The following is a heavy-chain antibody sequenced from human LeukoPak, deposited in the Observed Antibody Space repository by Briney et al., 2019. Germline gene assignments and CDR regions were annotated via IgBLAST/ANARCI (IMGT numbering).Heavy chain of an antibody. V-gene: IGHV4-39*01. CDR1: GGSISSSSYY. CDR2: IFYSGIT. Sequence: SETLSLTCTVSGGSISSSSYYWGWIRQPPGKGLEWIGNIFYSGITYYNPSLKSRVTISVDTSKNQFSRKLSSVTAADTAVYYCASSQGATVFIWGQGTLVTVSS. D-gene: IGHD1-26*01. CDR3: ASSQGATVFI. J-gene: IGHJ4*02.